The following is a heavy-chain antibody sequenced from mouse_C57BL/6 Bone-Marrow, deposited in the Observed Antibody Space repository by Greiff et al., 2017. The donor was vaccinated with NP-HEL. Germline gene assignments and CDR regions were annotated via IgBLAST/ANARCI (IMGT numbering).Heavy chain of an antibody. CDR1: GYTFTSYG. J-gene: IGHJ1*03. D-gene: IGHD1-1*01. V-gene: IGHV1-81*01. CDR3: ARSGTTVVAPYWYFDV. Sequence: VQLQQSGAELARPGASVKLSCKASGYTFTSYGISWVKQRTGQGLEWIGEIYPRSGNTYYNEKFKGKATLNADKSSSTAYMELRSLTSEDSAVYFCARSGTTVVAPYWYFDVWGTGTTVTVSS. CDR2: IYPRSGNT.